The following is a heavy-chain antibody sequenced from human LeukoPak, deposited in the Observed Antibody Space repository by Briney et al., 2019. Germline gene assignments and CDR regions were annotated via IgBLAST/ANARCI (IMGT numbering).Heavy chain of an antibody. CDR1: GYTFSSYW. J-gene: IGHJ4*02. CDR2: INPTDSST. Sequence: GESLKISCKASGYTFSSYWIGWVRQMPGKGLEWMGIINPTDSSTKYSPSFQGQVTISVDKSINTAYLQWSSLKASDTAMYYCARPPDYWGQGTLVTVSS. V-gene: IGHV5-51*01. CDR3: ARPPDY.